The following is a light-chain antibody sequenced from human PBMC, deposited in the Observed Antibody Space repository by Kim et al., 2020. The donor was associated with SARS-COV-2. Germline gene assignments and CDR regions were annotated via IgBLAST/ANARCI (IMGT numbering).Light chain of an antibody. V-gene: IGKV3-15*01. Sequence: VPPGERATLSCRASQSVSSNLAWYQQKPGQAPRLLIYGASTRATGIPARFSGSGSGTEFTLTISSLQSEDFAVYYCQQYNNWRGTFGQGTRLEIK. CDR2: GAS. CDR1: QSVSSN. J-gene: IGKJ5*01. CDR3: QQYNNWRGT.